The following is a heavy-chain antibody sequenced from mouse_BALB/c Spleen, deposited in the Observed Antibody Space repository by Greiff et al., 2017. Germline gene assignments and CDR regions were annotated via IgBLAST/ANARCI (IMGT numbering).Heavy chain of an antibody. CDR3: ARGGNYVFMDY. V-gene: IGHV14-3*02. Sequence: VQLQQSGAELVKPGASVKLSCTASGFNIKDTYMHWVKQRPEQGLEWIGRIDPANGNTKYDPKFQGKATITADTSSNTAYLQLSSLTSEDTAVYYCARGGNYVFMDYWGQGTSVTVSS. J-gene: IGHJ4*01. CDR2: IDPANGNT. CDR1: GFNIKDTY. D-gene: IGHD2-1*01.